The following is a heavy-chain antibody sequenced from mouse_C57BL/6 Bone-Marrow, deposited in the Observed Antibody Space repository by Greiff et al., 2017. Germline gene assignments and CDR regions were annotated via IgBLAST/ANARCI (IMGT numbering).Heavy chain of an antibody. Sequence: VQLQQPGPELVKPGASVKISCKASGYTFTDYYMNWVKQSHGKGLEWIGDINPGNGGTSYNEKFKGKATLTVEPSSSTAYMQLRSLTSADSAFYYCARNPSSYYCSSHYYFDSLGQGTTLTVSS. CDR2: INPGNGGT. V-gene: IGHV1-26*01. J-gene: IGHJ2*01. D-gene: IGHD1-1*01. CDR1: GYTFTDYY. CDR3: ARNPSSYYCSSHYYFDS.